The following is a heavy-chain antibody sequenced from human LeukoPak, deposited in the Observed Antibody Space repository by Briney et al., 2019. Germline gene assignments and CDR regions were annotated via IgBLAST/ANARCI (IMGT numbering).Heavy chain of an antibody. V-gene: IGHV3-33*06. CDR1: GFTFSRYG. CDR3: VKSASTWYLFDY. Sequence: GKSLRLSCAASGFTFSRYGMHWVRQAPGKGLEWVAVIWYDGSNKDYGDSVKGRFTISRDNSKNTLYLQMSSLRPEDTAVYYCVKSASTWYLFDYWGQGTLVTVSS. J-gene: IGHJ4*02. D-gene: IGHD6-13*01. CDR2: IWYDGSNK.